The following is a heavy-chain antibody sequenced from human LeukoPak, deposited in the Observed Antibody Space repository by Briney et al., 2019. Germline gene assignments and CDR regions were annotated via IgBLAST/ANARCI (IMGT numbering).Heavy chain of an antibody. V-gene: IGHV3-66*01. D-gene: IGHD3-10*01. Sequence: GGSLRLSCAASGFTVSSNYMSWVRQAPGKGLEWVSVIYSGRSTYYADSVKGRFTISRDNSKNTLYLQMSSLRAEDTAVYYCARDESVVRGVIIWGQGTLVTVSS. J-gene: IGHJ4*02. CDR3: ARDESVVRGVII. CDR2: IYSGRST. CDR1: GFTVSSNY.